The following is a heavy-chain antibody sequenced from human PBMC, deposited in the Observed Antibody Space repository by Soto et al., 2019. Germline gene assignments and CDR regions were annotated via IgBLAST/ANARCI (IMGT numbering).Heavy chain of an antibody. D-gene: IGHD4-17*01. CDR2: IWYDGSNK. Sequence: PGGSLRLSCAASGFSFSSYGMHWVRQAPGKGLDWVAVIWYDGSNKYYADSVKGRFTISTDNSKNTLYLQMNSLRAEDTAVYYCAKDFLRTTVTSGWFDPWGQGTLVTVSS. CDR1: GFSFSSYG. CDR3: AKDFLRTTVTSGWFDP. V-gene: IGHV3-30*02. J-gene: IGHJ5*02.